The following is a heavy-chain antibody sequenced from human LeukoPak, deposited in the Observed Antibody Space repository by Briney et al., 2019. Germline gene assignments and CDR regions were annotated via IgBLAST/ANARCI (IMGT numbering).Heavy chain of an antibody. D-gene: IGHD3-3*01. CDR1: GFTSSSYG. Sequence: GGSLRLSCAASGFTSSSYGMHWVRQAPGKGLEWVAVIWYDGSNKYYADSVKGRFTISRDNSKNTLYLQMNSLRAEDTAVYYCARDESSYYDFWSGYSANRWFDPWGQGTLVTVSS. J-gene: IGHJ5*02. CDR3: ARDESSYYDFWSGYSANRWFDP. CDR2: IWYDGSNK. V-gene: IGHV3-33*01.